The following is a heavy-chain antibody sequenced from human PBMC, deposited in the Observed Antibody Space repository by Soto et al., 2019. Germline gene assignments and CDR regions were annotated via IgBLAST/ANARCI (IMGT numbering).Heavy chain of an antibody. CDR3: VRVGAVATNGGYFDY. V-gene: IGHV4-4*07. Sequence: QVQLQESGPGLVKPSETLSLTCNVSGGSISGYYWSWIRQPAGKGLEWIGRIYSSGSTAYSPSLRSRLTMSVDTSKNQFSLKVTSVTAADTAVYYCVRVGAVATNGGYFDYWGQGTLVTVPA. CDR1: GGSISGYY. CDR2: IYSSGST. J-gene: IGHJ4*02. D-gene: IGHD6-19*01.